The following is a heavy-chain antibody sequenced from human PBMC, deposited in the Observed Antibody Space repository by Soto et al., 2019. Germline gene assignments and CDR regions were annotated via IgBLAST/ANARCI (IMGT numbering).Heavy chain of an antibody. V-gene: IGHV3-11*01. J-gene: IGHJ6*02. D-gene: IGHD6-6*01. CDR1: GFTFSDYY. Sequence: GGSLRLSCAASGFTFSDYYMSWIRQAPGKGLEWVSYISSSGSTIYYADYVKGRLTISRDNAKNSLYLQMNSLRAEDTAVYSCARALTDQYSSSSYYYGMDVWGQGTTVTVSS. CDR2: ISSSGSTI. CDR3: ARALTDQYSSSSYYYGMDV.